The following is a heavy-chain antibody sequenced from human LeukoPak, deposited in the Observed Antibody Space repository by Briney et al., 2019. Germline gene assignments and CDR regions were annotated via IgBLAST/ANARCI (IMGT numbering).Heavy chain of an antibody. J-gene: IGHJ5*02. V-gene: IGHV1-18*01. D-gene: IGHD2-2*01. CDR3: ARTSTSCSCNWFDP. Sequence: ASVKVSCKASGYTFTSYGISWVRQAPGQGLEWMGWISAYNGNTNYAQKLQGRVTMTTDTSTSTAYMELRSLRSDDTAVYYCARTSTSCSCNWFDPWGQGTLVTVSS. CDR2: ISAYNGNT. CDR1: GYTFTSYG.